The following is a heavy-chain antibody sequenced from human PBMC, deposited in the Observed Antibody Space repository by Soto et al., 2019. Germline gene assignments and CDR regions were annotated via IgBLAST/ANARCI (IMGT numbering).Heavy chain of an antibody. V-gene: IGHV4-31*03. D-gene: IGHD1-26*01. CDR2: IYYSGST. Sequence: QVQLQESAPGLVKPSQTLSLTCTVSGGSISSGGYYWSWLRQHPGKGLEWIGYIYYSGSTYYNPSLKSRVTISVDTSKNQFSLKLSSVTAADTAVYYCAGIYSGSPGGTLRYWGQGTLVTVSS. J-gene: IGHJ4*02. CDR3: AGIYSGSPGGTLRY. CDR1: GGSISSGGYY.